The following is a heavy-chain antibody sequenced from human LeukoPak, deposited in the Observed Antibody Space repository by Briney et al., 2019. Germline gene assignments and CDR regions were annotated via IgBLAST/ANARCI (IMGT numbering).Heavy chain of an antibody. CDR3: AKEGRGIAAAGFYYYYGMDV. J-gene: IGHJ6*02. CDR2: TYYRSKWYN. CDR1: GDSVSSNSAA. V-gene: IGHV6-1*01. D-gene: IGHD6-13*01. Sequence: SQTLSLTCAISGDSVSSNSAAWNWIRQSPSRGLEWLGRTYYRSKWYNDYAVSMKSRITINPDTSKNQFSLQLNSVTPEDTAVYYCAKEGRGIAAAGFYYYYGMDVWGQGTTVTVSS.